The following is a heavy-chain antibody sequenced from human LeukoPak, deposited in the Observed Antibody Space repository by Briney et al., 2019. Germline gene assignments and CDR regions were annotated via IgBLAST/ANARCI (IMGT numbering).Heavy chain of an antibody. CDR3: ARSSGSYRLLDY. Sequence: SAKVSCKASGGTFSNYDINWVRQAPGQGLEWMGGIIPIFAKPNYAQKFQGRVTITADKSTSTAYLELSRLRFEDTAVYFCARSSGSYRLLDYWGQGTLVTVSS. CDR1: GGTFSNYD. D-gene: IGHD3-10*01. CDR2: IIPIFAKP. V-gene: IGHV1-69*06. J-gene: IGHJ4*01.